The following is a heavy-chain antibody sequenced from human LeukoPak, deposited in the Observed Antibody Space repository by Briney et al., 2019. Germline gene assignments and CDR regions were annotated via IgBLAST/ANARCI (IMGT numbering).Heavy chain of an antibody. Sequence: ASVKVSCKASGYTFTGYHMHWVRQAPGQGLQWMGWINPNSGGTNYAQKFQGRVTMTRDTSISTAYMELSSVTAADTAVYYCARQRGDSSSGLPEWGQGTLVTVSS. V-gene: IGHV1-2*02. D-gene: IGHD6-13*01. CDR2: INPNSGGT. CDR1: GYTFTGYH. J-gene: IGHJ4*02. CDR3: ARQRGDSSSGLPE.